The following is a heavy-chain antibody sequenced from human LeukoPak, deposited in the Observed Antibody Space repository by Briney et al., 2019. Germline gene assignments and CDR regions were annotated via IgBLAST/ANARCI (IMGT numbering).Heavy chain of an antibody. D-gene: IGHD2-21*01. J-gene: IGHJ4*02. CDR1: GYGFSDYY. V-gene: IGHV1-2*07. Sequence: ASVKVSCKASGYGFSDYYMHWVRQAPGQGLEYMGWINPNSGDNSCAHKFEGRVSMTRDTSITTLYMELTSLRSDDTAVYFCARGGGIQSCGGKTCFRGFVYWGQGTLVTVSS. CDR3: ARGGGIQSCGGKTCFRGFVY. CDR2: INPNSGDN.